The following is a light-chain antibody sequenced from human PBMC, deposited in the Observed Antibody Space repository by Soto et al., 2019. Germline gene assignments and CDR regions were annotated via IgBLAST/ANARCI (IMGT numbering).Light chain of an antibody. CDR1: QSISSY. V-gene: IGKV1-39*01. Sequence: DIQMTQSPSSLSASVGDRVTITCRASQSISSYLNWYQQKPGKAPKLLIYAASSLQSGVPSRFSGSGSGTDFTLTISSLQPDDVATYDLHQSYSTPLTFGGGNKVEIK. CDR3: HQSYSTPLT. J-gene: IGKJ4*01. CDR2: AAS.